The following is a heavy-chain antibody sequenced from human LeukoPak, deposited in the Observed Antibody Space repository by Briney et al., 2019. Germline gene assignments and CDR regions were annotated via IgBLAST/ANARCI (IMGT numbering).Heavy chain of an antibody. J-gene: IGHJ4*02. V-gene: IGHV4-31*03. Sequence: SQTLSLTCTVSGGSISSGGYYCSWIRQHPGKGLEWIGYIYYSGSTYYNPSLKSRVTISVDTSKNQFSLKLSSVTAADTAVYYCARTVTEEWLLPYFDYWGQGTLVTVSS. CDR3: ARTVTEEWLLPYFDY. D-gene: IGHD3-3*01. CDR1: GGSISSGGYY. CDR2: IYYSGST.